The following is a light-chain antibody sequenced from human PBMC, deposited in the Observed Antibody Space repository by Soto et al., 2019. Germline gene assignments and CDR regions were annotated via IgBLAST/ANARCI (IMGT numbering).Light chain of an antibody. V-gene: IGKV3-20*01. J-gene: IGKJ4*01. CDR1: QTVGSSF. CDR3: QQFET. Sequence: ENVLTQSPATLSLSPGERATLSCRASQTVGSSFLAWYQQKRGQAPRLLIYGASNRATGIPDRFSGSGSGADFTLTINRLEPEDFAVYHCQQFETFGGGTKVEIK. CDR2: GAS.